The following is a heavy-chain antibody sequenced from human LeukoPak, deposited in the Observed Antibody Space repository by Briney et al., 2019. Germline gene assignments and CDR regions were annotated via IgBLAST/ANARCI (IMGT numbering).Heavy chain of an antibody. Sequence: SQTLSLTCAISGDNVSSDSAAWNWIRQSPSRGLEWLGRTYYRSQLFIDYAVSVKTRITIKSDTSRNQFSLELDSVTPEDTGVYYCARGSGYYDTGSFSFVDNWGQGTLVTVSS. D-gene: IGHD3-22*01. J-gene: IGHJ4*02. CDR1: GDNVSSDSAA. V-gene: IGHV6-1*01. CDR2: TYYRSQLFI. CDR3: ARGSGYYDTGSFSFVDN.